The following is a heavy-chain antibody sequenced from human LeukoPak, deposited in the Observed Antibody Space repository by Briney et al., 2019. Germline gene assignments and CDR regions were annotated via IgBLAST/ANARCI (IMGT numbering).Heavy chain of an antibody. D-gene: IGHD2/OR15-2a*01. V-gene: IGHV3-21*01. CDR3: ARAPSDSTKYMDV. Sequence: VGSLRLSCAASGFTFSTYSMYWVRQAPGKGLEWVSSISSSSTYIYYADSVKGRFTISRDSAKNSLSLQMDSLRAKDTALFYYARAPSDSTKYMDVWGKGTTVTVSS. CDR2: ISSSSTYI. CDR1: GFTFSTYS. J-gene: IGHJ6*03.